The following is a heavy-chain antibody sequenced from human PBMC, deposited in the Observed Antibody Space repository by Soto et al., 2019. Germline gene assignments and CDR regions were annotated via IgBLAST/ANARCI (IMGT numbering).Heavy chain of an antibody. Sequence: GGSLRLSCAASGFTFSTHSMNWVRQAPGKGLEWVSFIGSSSTTRYYADSVKGRFTISRDNAKNLLYLQMNSLRAEDTAVYYCARDPANCRTTSCYAFFDYWGRGTLVTVSS. CDR3: ARDPANCRTTSCYAFFDY. J-gene: IGHJ4*02. D-gene: IGHD2-2*01. CDR1: GFTFSTHS. V-gene: IGHV3-48*01. CDR2: IGSSSTTR.